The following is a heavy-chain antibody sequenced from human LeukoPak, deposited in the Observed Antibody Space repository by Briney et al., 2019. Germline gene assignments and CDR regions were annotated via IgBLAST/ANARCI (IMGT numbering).Heavy chain of an antibody. V-gene: IGHV3-23*01. CDR3: AKGTYYYGSGSYSRVVDY. CDR2: ISGSGGST. J-gene: IGHJ4*02. Sequence: PGGSLRLSCAASGFTFSSYAMSWVRQAPGEGLEWVPAISGSGGSTYYADSVKGRFTISRDNSKNTLYLQMNSLRAEDTAVYYCAKGTYYYGSGSYSRVVDYWGQGTLVTVSS. D-gene: IGHD3-10*01. CDR1: GFTFSSYA.